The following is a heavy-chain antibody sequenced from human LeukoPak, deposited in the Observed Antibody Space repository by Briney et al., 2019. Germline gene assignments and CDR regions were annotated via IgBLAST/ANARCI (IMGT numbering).Heavy chain of an antibody. J-gene: IGHJ4*02. V-gene: IGHV4-59*01. Sequence: PSETLYLTCTVSGGSISSYYWSWIRQPPGKGLEWIGYIYYSGSTYYNPSLKSRVTISVDTSKNLFSLKLSSVTAADTAVYYCARVQRPLDGADYWGQGTLVTVSS. D-gene: IGHD1-1*01. CDR3: ARVQRPLDGADY. CDR2: IYYSGST. CDR1: GGSISSYY.